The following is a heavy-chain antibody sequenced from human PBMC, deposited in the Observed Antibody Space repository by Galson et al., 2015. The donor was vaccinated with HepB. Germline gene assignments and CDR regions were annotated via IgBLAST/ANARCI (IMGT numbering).Heavy chain of an antibody. D-gene: IGHD5-24*01. J-gene: IGHJ4*02. CDR2: VQYDGNNK. CDR3: AKDGARGSRDGYTGGHDY. CDR1: GFTFSTYG. V-gene: IGHV3-30*02. Sequence: SLRLSCAASGFTFSTYGMHWVRQAPGKGLEWVAFVQYDGNNKYYPDSVKGRFTISRDNSKNTLYLQMNSLRAEDTAVYYCAKDGARGSRDGYTGGHDYWGQGTLVTVSS.